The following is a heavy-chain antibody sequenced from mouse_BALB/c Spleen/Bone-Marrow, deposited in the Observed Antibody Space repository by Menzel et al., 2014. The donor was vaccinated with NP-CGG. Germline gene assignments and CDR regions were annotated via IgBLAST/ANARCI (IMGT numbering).Heavy chain of an antibody. CDR1: GFTFTDYY. V-gene: IGHV7-3*02. CDR2: IRNKAYGYTT. Sequence: EVQVVESGAGLVQPGGSLRLSCTTSGFTFTDYYMSWVRQPPGKALEWLAFIRNKAYGYTTEYSASVMGRCTISRDNSQSILYLQMNTLRAEDSATYYGARFPMDYWGQGTSVTVSS. J-gene: IGHJ4*01. CDR3: ARFPMDY.